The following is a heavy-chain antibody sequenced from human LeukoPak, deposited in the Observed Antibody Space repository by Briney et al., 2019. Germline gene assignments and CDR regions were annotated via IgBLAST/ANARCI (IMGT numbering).Heavy chain of an antibody. D-gene: IGHD2-15*01. Sequence: SETLSLTCTVSGGSISSYYWSWIRQPPGKGLEWIGYIYYSGSTNYNPSLKSRVTISVDTSKNQFSLKLSSVTAADTAVYYCARAFRSGGSCYPDYWGQGTLVTVSS. V-gene: IGHV4-59*12. CDR1: GGSISSYY. CDR2: IYYSGST. CDR3: ARAFRSGGSCYPDY. J-gene: IGHJ4*02.